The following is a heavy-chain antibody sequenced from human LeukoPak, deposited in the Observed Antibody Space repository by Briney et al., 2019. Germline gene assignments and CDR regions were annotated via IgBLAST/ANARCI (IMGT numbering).Heavy chain of an antibody. CDR1: GGTFSSYA. CDR3: AREEMATIGFDY. Sequence: SVKVSCKASGGTFSSYAISWVRQAPGQGLEWMGGIIPIFGTANYAQKFQGRVTITADKSTSTAYMELRSLRSDDTAVYYCAREEMATIGFDYWGQGTLVTVSS. CDR2: IIPIFGTA. D-gene: IGHD5-24*01. J-gene: IGHJ4*02. V-gene: IGHV1-69*06.